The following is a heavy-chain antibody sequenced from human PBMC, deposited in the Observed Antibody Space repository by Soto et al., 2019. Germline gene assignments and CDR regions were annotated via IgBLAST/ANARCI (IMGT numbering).Heavy chain of an antibody. V-gene: IGHV4-59*01. CDR1: GGSISTYY. CDR2: IYRTGST. D-gene: IGHD3-3*01. CDR3: ARQIGDDPFDI. Sequence: PSETLFLTCTVSGGSISTYYWNWIRQSPGKRLEWIGYIYRTGSTHYNPSLNSRVTISLDTSRNKFSLKLNSVTAADTAVYFCARQIGDDPFDIWGQGTMVTVSS. J-gene: IGHJ3*02.